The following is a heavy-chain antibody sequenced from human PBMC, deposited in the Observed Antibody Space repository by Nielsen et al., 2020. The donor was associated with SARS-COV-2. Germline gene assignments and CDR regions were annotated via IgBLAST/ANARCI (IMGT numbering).Heavy chain of an antibody. CDR3: ARVVVPAAMIEWFDP. Sequence: SETLSLTCTVSGGSISSSSYYWGWIRQPPGKGLEWIGSIYYSGSTYYNPSLKSRATISVDTSKNQFSLKLSSVTAADTAVYYCARVVVPAAMIEWFDPWGQGTLVTVSS. CDR2: IYYSGST. J-gene: IGHJ5*02. CDR1: GGSISSSSYY. D-gene: IGHD2-2*01. V-gene: IGHV4-39*01.